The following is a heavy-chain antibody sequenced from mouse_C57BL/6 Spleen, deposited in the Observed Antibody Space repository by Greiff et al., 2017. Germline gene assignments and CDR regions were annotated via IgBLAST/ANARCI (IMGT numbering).Heavy chain of an antibody. D-gene: IGHD1-1*01. V-gene: IGHV5-4*01. CDR3: AREITTVVAQYFDV. J-gene: IGHJ1*03. Sequence: EVMLVESGGGLVKPGGSLKLSCAASGFTFSSYAMSWVRQTPEKRLEWVATISDGGSYTYYPDNVKGRFTISRDNAKNNLYLQMSHLKSEDTAMDYCAREITTVVAQYFDVWGTGTTVTVSS. CDR2: ISDGGSYT. CDR1: GFTFSSYA.